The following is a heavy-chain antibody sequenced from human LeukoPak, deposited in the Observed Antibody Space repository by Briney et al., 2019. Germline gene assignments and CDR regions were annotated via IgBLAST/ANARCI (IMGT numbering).Heavy chain of an antibody. Sequence: PGRSLRLSCAASGFTFSSYGMHWVRQAPGQGLEWMGIINPSGGSTSYAQKFQGRVTMTRDMSTSTVYMELSSLRSEDTAVYYCARGAGIVGAAYFDYWGQGTLVTVSS. CDR2: INPSGGST. V-gene: IGHV1-46*01. CDR3: ARGAGIVGAAYFDY. J-gene: IGHJ4*02. D-gene: IGHD1-26*01. CDR1: GFTFSSYG.